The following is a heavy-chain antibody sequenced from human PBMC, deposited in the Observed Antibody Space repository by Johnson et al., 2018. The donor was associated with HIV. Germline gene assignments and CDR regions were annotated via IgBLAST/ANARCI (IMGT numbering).Heavy chain of an antibody. CDR2: ISYDGSNK. J-gene: IGHJ3*01. V-gene: IGHV3-30*04. CDR3: ARDVGDGYNRWGAIDF. Sequence: VQLVESGGGVVQPGRSLRLSCAASGFTFSSYAMHWVRQAPGKGLEWVAVISYDGSNKYYADSVKGRFTISRDNAKNSLYLQMNSLRAEDAAVYYCARDVGDGYNRWGAIDFWGQGTLVTVSS. CDR1: GFTFSSYA. D-gene: IGHD5-24*01.